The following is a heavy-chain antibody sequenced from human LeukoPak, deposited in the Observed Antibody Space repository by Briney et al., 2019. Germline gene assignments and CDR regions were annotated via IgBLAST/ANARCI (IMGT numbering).Heavy chain of an antibody. Sequence: GGSLRLSCAASGFTFSSYSMNWVRQAPGKGLEWVSSISSSSSYIYYADSVKGRFTISRDNPKNSLYLQMNSLRAEDTAVYYCALAGGSGNYPFDYWGQGTLVTVSS. CDR2: ISSSSSYI. CDR3: ALAGGSGNYPFDY. V-gene: IGHV3-21*01. D-gene: IGHD3-10*01. CDR1: GFTFSSYS. J-gene: IGHJ4*02.